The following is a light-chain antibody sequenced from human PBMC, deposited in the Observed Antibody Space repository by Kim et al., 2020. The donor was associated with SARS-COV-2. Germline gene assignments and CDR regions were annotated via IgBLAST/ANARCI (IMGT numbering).Light chain of an antibody. CDR2: YTN. Sequence: GRTDTIPCGLSSGSVSTNHYPSGYQQAPGQPPRTLIYYTNTRSSGVPDRFSGSILGNKAALTITGAQADDESDYYCLQYMCGGTSVFGGGTKVTVL. V-gene: IGLV8-61*01. CDR1: SGSVSTNHY. J-gene: IGLJ3*02. CDR3: LQYMCGGTSV.